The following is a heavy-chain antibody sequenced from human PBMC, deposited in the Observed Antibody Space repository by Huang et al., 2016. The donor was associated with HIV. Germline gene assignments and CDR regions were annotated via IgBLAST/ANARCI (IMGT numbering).Heavy chain of an antibody. CDR1: GFFFSTYG. Sequence: QMHLVESGGGVAQSGQSLKVSCVASGFFFSTYGFHWVRQAPGNGMSGWESISINATSKHYAPSVNGRFTIARDNSRDRLYLQMDNLRSDDSAVYYCVKEISAYSDHIFDAFDLWGHGTVVAVST. J-gene: IGHJ3*01. CDR3: VKEISAYSDHIFDAFDL. CDR2: ISINATSK. D-gene: IGHD5-12*01. V-gene: IGHV3-30*18.